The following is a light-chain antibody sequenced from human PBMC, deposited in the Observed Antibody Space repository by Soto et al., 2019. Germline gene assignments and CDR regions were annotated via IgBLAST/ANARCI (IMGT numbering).Light chain of an antibody. V-gene: IGKV3-20*01. CDR1: QSVYSSY. CDR3: QQSGYSPIT. CDR2: GAS. J-gene: IGKJ5*01. Sequence: EIVLTQSPGTLFLSPGERATLSCRASQSVYSSYLSWYQQRRGQAPRLLMFGASSRATGIPDRFSGSGSGTDFTLTIYRLEPEDFAVYYCQQSGYSPITFGQGTRLEIK.